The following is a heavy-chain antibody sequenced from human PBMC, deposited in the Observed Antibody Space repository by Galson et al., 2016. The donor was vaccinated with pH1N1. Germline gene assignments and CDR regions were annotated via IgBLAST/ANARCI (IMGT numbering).Heavy chain of an antibody. Sequence: SVKVSCKASEYTFIGYYIHWMRQAPGHGLAWMGRINPNNGDTHYAQNFQGRVTMTRDTSISTAYRELNSLRSDDTAVYYCARVNTSDSSGYYPFDYWGQGTQVTVSS. J-gene: IGHJ4*02. CDR2: INPNNGDT. D-gene: IGHD3-22*01. V-gene: IGHV1-2*06. CDR1: EYTFIGYY. CDR3: ARVNTSDSSGYYPFDY.